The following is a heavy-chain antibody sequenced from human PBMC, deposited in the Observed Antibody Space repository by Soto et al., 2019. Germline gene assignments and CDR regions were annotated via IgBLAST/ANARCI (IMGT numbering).Heavy chain of an antibody. CDR1: GGTFSSYA. Sequence: QVQLVQSGAEVKKPGSSVKVSCKASGGTFSSYAISWVRQAPGQGLEWMGGIIPIFGTANYAQKFQGRVTITADESTSTAYMELSSLRSEDTAVYYCARAGYCTNGVCYTEDGDYDYWGQGTLATVSS. V-gene: IGHV1-69*01. CDR2: IIPIFGTA. D-gene: IGHD2-8*01. CDR3: ARAGYCTNGVCYTEDGDYDY. J-gene: IGHJ4*02.